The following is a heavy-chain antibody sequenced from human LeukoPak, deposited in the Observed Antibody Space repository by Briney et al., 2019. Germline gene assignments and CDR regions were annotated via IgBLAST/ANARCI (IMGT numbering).Heavy chain of an antibody. CDR2: INSDGSST. J-gene: IGHJ4*02. Sequence: GGSLRLSCAASGFTFSSYWMHWVRQAPGKGLVWVSRINSDGSSTSYADSVKGRFTISRDNSKNTLYLQMNSLRAEDTAVYYCASSSGWYEFDYWGQGTLVTVSS. CDR3: ASSSGWYEFDY. CDR1: GFTFSSYW. D-gene: IGHD6-19*01. V-gene: IGHV3-74*01.